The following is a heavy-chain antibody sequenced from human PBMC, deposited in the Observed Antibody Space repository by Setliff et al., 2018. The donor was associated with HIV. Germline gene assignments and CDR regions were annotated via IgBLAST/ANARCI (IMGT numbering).Heavy chain of an antibody. J-gene: IGHJ4*02. CDR3: ARGGGPDTNLDS. Sequence: SETLSLTCTVSGETIRSGFYYWHWMRQPPGKGLEWIGSIYYSGSTHYKSSLKSRVTISVDTSKNQFSLRLSSVTAADTAVYYCARGGGPDTNLDSWGRGTLVTVSS. CDR1: GETIRSGFYY. V-gene: IGHV4-39*07. CDR2: IYYSGST.